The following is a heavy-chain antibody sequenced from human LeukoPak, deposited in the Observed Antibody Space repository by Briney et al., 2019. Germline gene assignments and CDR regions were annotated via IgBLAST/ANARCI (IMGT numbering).Heavy chain of an antibody. CDR1: GGSISSYY. Sequence: PSETLSLTCTVSGGSISSYYWSWIRQPPGKGLEWIGYMYYGGSTNYNPSLKRRVTISVDTSKNQFSLKLCSVTAADTAVYYCARVVGSGGSYYYYMDVWGKGTTVTVSS. D-gene: IGHD1-26*01. V-gene: IGHV4-59*01. J-gene: IGHJ6*03. CDR3: ARVVGSGGSYYYYMDV. CDR2: MYYGGST.